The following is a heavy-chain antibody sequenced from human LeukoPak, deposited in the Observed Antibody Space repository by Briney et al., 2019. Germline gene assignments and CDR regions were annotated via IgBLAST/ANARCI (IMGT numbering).Heavy chain of an antibody. Sequence: GGSLRLSCAASGFTFSSYAMSWVRQAPGKGLEWVSAISGSGGSTYYADSVKGRFTISRDNSKNTLYLQMNSLRAEDTAVYYCANYGSSGHYYFDYWGQGTLVTVSS. J-gene: IGHJ4*02. CDR3: ANYGSSGHYYFDY. D-gene: IGHD3-22*01. CDR1: GFTFSSYA. CDR2: ISGSGGST. V-gene: IGHV3-23*01.